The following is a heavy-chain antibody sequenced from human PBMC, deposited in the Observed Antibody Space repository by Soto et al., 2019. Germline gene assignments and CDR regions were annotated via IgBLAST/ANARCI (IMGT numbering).Heavy chain of an antibody. V-gene: IGHV4-31*03. CDR1: GGSISSGGYY. CDR3: ASRGYSYGFSLGMDV. J-gene: IGHJ6*02. Sequence: SETLSLTCTVSGGSISSGGYYWSWIRQHPGKGLEWIGYIYYSGSTYYNPSLKSRVTISVDTPKNQFSLKLSSVTAADTAVYYCASRGYSYGFSLGMDVWGQGTTVTVSS. D-gene: IGHD5-18*01. CDR2: IYYSGST.